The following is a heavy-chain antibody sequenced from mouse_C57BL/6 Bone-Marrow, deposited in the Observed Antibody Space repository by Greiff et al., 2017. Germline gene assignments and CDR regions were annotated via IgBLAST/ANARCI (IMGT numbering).Heavy chain of an antibody. J-gene: IGHJ1*03. D-gene: IGHD1-1*01. CDR2: IHPNSGST. CDR1: GYTFTSYW. Sequence: VQLQQPGAELVKPGASVKLSCKASGYTFTSYWMHWVKQRPGQGLEWIGMIHPNSGSTNYNEKFKSKATLTVDKSSSTAYMQLSSLTSEDSAVYYCARDYGSRRRYFDVWGTGTTVTVSS. V-gene: IGHV1-64*01. CDR3: ARDYGSRRRYFDV.